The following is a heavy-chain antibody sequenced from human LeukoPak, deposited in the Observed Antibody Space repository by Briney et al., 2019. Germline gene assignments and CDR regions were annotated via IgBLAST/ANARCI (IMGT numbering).Heavy chain of an antibody. V-gene: IGHV3-23*01. D-gene: IGHD3-10*01. J-gene: IGHJ5*02. CDR3: AKNARQGYYYGSGSPTRGHNWFDP. CDR1: GFTFSSYA. Sequence: GGSLRLSCAASGFTFSSYAMSWVRQAPGKGLEWVSAISGSGGSTYYADSVKGRFTISRDNSKNTLYLQMNSLRAEGTAVYYCAKNARQGYYYGSGSPTRGHNWFDPWGQGTLVTVSS. CDR2: ISGSGGST.